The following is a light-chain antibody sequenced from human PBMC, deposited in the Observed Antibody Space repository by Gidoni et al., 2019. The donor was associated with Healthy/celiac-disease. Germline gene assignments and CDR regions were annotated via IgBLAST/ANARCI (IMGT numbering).Light chain of an antibody. V-gene: IGKV1-39*01. CDR2: AAS. CDR1: QSISSY. CDR3: QQSYSTPPT. J-gene: IGKJ2*01. Sequence: DIQMTQSPSSLSASVGDRVTITCRASQSISSYLNWYQQKPGKAPKLLIYAASSLQSGVPSRFSGSGSGTAFTLTIISLQPEDFATYYCQQSYSTPPTFGQGTKLEIK.